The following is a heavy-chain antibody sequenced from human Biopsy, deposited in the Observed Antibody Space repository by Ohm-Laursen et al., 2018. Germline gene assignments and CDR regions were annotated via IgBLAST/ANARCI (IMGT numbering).Heavy chain of an antibody. V-gene: IGHV1-69*10. CDR2: IIPIFGMV. Sequence: GASVKVSCKVSGGTFNRDAISWVRQAPGQGLEWMGGIIPIFGMVNYAQKIQDRVTITADKSTTTAYMELRRLKSEDTAVYYCVSVDYYDVLGNYPAYGMDVWGQGTTVTVSS. CDR3: VSVDYYDVLGNYPAYGMDV. J-gene: IGHJ6*02. CDR1: GGTFNRDA. D-gene: IGHD3-9*01.